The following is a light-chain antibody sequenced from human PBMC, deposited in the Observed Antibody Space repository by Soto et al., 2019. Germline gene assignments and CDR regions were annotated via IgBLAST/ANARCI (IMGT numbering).Light chain of an antibody. Sequence: QSALTQPASVSGSPGQSTTISCTGTSSDIGGYNYVSWYQQLPGEAPKLIIYDVSDRPSGVSTRFSGSKSGNTASLTISGLQAEDEGDYSCSSFTSRHTYVFGTGTKLTVL. V-gene: IGLV2-14*01. CDR2: DVS. CDR1: SSDIGGYNY. J-gene: IGLJ1*01. CDR3: SSFTSRHTYV.